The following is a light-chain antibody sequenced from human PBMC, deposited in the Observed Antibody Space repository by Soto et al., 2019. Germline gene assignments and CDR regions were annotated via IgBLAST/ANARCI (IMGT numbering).Light chain of an antibody. CDR3: FSYTSSGTYV. Sequence: QSALTQPASVSGSPGQSITISCTGTSSDVGGYNYVSWYQQHPGKAPKLMIYGVSSRPSGVSNRFSGSQSGNTASLTISGLQAEDETDYYCFSYTSSGTYVFGTGTKVTVL. J-gene: IGLJ1*01. CDR1: SSDVGGYNY. CDR2: GVS. V-gene: IGLV2-14*01.